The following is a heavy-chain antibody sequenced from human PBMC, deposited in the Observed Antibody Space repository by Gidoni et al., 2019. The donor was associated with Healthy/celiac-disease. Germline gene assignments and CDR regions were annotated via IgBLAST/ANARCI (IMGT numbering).Heavy chain of an antibody. Sequence: QVQLVESGGGVVQPGRSLRLSGAASGFSFRSYGMHWVRQAPGKGLGWVAVIWYDGSNEDFADAVKGRFTISRDNSKNTLYLQMNSLRAEDTAVYYCARDSASSSYYYYYYYGMDVWGQGTTVTVSS. CDR1: GFSFRSYG. V-gene: IGHV3-33*01. CDR2: IWYDGSNE. J-gene: IGHJ6*02. D-gene: IGHD6-6*01. CDR3: ARDSASSSYYYYYYYGMDV.